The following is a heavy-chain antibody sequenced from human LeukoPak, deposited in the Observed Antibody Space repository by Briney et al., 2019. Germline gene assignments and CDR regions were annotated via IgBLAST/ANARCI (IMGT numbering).Heavy chain of an antibody. CDR3: ATSAPFDI. Sequence: PGGSLRLSCAXXGXXXXXXSXXXXXXAXXXXLXWVXSIXNSXSDXYYAXSVKGRFTISRDNAKLSLYLQMNSXRAEDTAVYYCATSAPFDIWGRGTMVTVSS. V-gene: IGHV3-21*01. CDR1: GXXXXXXS. CDR2: IXNSXSDX. J-gene: IGHJ3*02.